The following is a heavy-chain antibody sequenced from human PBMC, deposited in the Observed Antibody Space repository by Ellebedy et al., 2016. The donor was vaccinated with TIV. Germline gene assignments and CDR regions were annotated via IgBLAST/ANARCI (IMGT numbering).Heavy chain of an antibody. CDR3: ARKGPYSGTYYTFDY. D-gene: IGHD3-10*01. CDR2: VSGGGGTT. CDR1: GFTFGNYA. J-gene: IGHJ5*01. Sequence: GESLKISFAAAGFTFGNYAMSWVRQAPGKGLEWVSDVSGGGGTTFQADSVQGRFAVSRDNSKNTVYLQMNRLRVEDTAVYYCARKGPYSGTYYTFDYWGHGTLVTVS. V-gene: IGHV3-23*01.